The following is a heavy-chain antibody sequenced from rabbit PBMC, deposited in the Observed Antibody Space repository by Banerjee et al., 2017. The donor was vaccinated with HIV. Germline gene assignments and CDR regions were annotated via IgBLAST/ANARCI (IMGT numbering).Heavy chain of an antibody. J-gene: IGHJ4*01. CDR3: ARDTYGTSADVIYFNL. V-gene: IGHV1S40*01. CDR1: GFSFSSSYY. Sequence: QSLEESGGDLVKPGASLTLTCTASGFSFSSSYYMCWVRQAPGKGLEWIACIAAGSSGSTYYASWAKGRFTISKTSSTTVTLQMTSLTAADTATYFCARDTYGTSADVIYFNLWGPGTLVTVS. D-gene: IGHD5-1*01. CDR2: IAAGSSGST.